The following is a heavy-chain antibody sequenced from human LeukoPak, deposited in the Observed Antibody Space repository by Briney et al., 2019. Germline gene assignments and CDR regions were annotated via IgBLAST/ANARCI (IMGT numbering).Heavy chain of an antibody. J-gene: IGHJ6*02. CDR2: ISSSSYI. D-gene: IGHD2-2*01. CDR3: ARDTMTVVVPALYYYYYGMDV. Sequence: GGSLRLSCAASGFTFSSYSMNWVRQAPGKGLEWVSSISSSSYIYYADSVKGRFTISRDNAKNSLYLQMNSLRAEDTAVYYCARDTMTVVVPALYYYYYGMDVWGQGTTVTVSS. CDR1: GFTFSSYS. V-gene: IGHV3-21*01.